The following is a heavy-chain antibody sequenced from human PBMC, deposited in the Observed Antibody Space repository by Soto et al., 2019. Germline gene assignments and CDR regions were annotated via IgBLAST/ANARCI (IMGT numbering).Heavy chain of an antibody. V-gene: IGHV1-69*04. J-gene: IGHJ4*02. Sequence: SVKVSCKASGGTFSSYTISWVRQAPGQGLEWMGRIIPILGIANYAQKFQGRVTITADKSTSTAYMELSSLRSGDTAVYYCARDIPYYGDYVNDYWGQGTLVTVSS. CDR3: ARDIPYYGDYVNDY. D-gene: IGHD4-17*01. CDR1: GGTFSSYT. CDR2: IIPILGIA.